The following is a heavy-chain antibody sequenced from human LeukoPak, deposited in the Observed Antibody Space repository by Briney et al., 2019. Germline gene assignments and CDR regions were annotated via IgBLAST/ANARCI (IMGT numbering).Heavy chain of an antibody. CDR1: GFTFSNGW. CDR2: IKSKSERGAT. V-gene: IGHV3-15*01. CDR3: TSNLYCSTSSCYTLDN. J-gene: IGHJ4*02. D-gene: IGHD2-2*02. Sequence: GGSLRLSCAASGFTFSNGWMSWVRQAPGKGLEWVGRIKSKSERGATDYAAPVKGSFTISRDGSTNTVYLHMNSLKPEHTAVYFCTSNLYCSTSSCYTLDNWGQGTLVAVSP.